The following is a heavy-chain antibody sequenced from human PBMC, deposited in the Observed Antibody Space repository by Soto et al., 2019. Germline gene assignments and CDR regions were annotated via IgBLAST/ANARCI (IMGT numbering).Heavy chain of an antibody. CDR2: IIPILGIA. Sequence: QVQLVQSGAEVKKPGSSVKVSCKASGGTFSSYTISWVRQAPGQGLEWMGRIIPILGIANYAQKFQGRVTITADKSTSTAYMELSSLRSEDTAVYYSARGEYYDILTGYYNFQCFDYWGQGTLVTVSS. J-gene: IGHJ4*02. V-gene: IGHV1-69*02. CDR3: ARGEYYDILTGYYNFQCFDY. D-gene: IGHD3-9*01. CDR1: GGTFSSYT.